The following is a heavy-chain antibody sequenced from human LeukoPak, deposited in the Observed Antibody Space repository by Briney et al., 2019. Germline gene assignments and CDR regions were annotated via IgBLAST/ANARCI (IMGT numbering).Heavy chain of an antibody. J-gene: IGHJ3*02. D-gene: IGHD3-22*01. CDR3: ARDRFDSSGYLALSDAFDI. V-gene: IGHV4-39*07. Sequence: PSETLSLTCTVSGGSISSSSYYWGWIRQPPGKGLEWIGSIYYSGSTYYNPSLKSRVTISVDTSKNQFSLQLNSVTPEDTAVYYCARDRFDSSGYLALSDAFDIWGQGTMVTVSS. CDR1: GGSISSSSYY. CDR2: IYYSGST.